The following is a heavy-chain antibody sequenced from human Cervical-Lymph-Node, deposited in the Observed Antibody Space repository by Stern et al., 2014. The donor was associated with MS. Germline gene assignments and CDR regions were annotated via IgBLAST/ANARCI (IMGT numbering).Heavy chain of an antibody. CDR1: GFPFDNYG. CDR3: ARDAVASTVNSNWFDP. J-gene: IGHJ5*02. Sequence: VQLVESGGGVVQPGRSLRLSCAASGFPFDNYGMHWLRQAPGKGPEGVALISSDGINEYTADSVKGRFTVSRDNSENTLSLQMNSLKAEDTAIYYCARDAVASTVNSNWFDPWGQGTLVTVSS. V-gene: IGHV3-30*03. CDR2: ISSDGINE. D-gene: IGHD4-17*01.